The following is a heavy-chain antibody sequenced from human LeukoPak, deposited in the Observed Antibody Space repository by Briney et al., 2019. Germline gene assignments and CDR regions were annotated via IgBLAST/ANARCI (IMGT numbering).Heavy chain of an antibody. D-gene: IGHD6-19*01. CDR3: ASWPVGWYGEDS. Sequence: QSGGSLRLSCAASGFAFSNAWMSWVRQAPGKGLEWVSVIYGSGSTYYADSVKGRFTISRDTPKNTLYLQMNSLRVEDTAVYYCASWPVGWYGEDSWGQGTLVTVSS. CDR1: GFAFSNAW. V-gene: IGHV3-53*01. CDR2: IYGSGST. J-gene: IGHJ4*02.